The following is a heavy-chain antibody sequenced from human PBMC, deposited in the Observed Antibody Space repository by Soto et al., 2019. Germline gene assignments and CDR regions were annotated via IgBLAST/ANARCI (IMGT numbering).Heavy chain of an antibody. V-gene: IGHV3-13*01. J-gene: IGHJ6*02. Sequence: PGGSLRLSCAASGFTFSSYVMHWVRQATGKGLEWVSAIGTAGDTYYPGSVKGRFTISRENAKNSLYLQMNSLRAGDTAVYYCARWARYYYGMDVWGQGTTVTVSS. CDR3: ARWARYYYGMDV. CDR2: IGTAGDT. CDR1: GFTFSSYV.